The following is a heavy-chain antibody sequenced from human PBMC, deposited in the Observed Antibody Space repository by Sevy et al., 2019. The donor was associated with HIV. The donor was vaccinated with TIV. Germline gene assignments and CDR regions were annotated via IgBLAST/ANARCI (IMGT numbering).Heavy chain of an antibody. V-gene: IGHV3-23*01. Sequence: GGSLRLSCTASGFTFSVYTMTWVRQAPGKGLEWVSTICFGGGTIHYADSVMGRFTISRDNSKNTLYLQMNSLRVDDKAVYYCVREGCTQPPDYWGQGTLVTVSS. J-gene: IGHJ4*02. D-gene: IGHD2-8*01. CDR2: ICFGGGTI. CDR3: VREGCTQPPDY. CDR1: GFTFSVYT.